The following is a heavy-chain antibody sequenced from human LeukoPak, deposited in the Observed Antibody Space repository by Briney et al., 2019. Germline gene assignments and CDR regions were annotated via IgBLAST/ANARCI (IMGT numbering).Heavy chain of an antibody. Sequence: GGSLRLSCAASGFTFSSYEMNWVRHAPGKGLEWVSYISSSGSTIYYADSVKGRFTISRDNAKNSMYLQMNSLRAEDTALYYCARELDYGDSYYYYYDYMDVWGKGTTVTISS. V-gene: IGHV3-48*03. CDR3: ARELDYGDSYYYYYDYMDV. CDR1: GFTFSSYE. J-gene: IGHJ6*03. CDR2: ISSSGSTI. D-gene: IGHD4-17*01.